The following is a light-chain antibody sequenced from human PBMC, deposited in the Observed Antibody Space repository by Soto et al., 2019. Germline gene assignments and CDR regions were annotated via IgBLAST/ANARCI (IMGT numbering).Light chain of an antibody. CDR1: QRVSRT. Sequence: DIVMTQSQATLSVSPGERATVSARASQRVSRTLAWYQQIPGQPPSLLIYDASTRDTVVPARFGGSGSGTEFTLTISGLQSEEFAVYYCQQYGDWPPDTFGQGTKGEI. CDR3: QQYGDWPPDT. J-gene: IGKJ2*01. CDR2: DAS. V-gene: IGKV3-15*01.